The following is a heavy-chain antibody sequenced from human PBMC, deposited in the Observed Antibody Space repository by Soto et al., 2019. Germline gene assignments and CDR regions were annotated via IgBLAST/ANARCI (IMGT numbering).Heavy chain of an antibody. CDR3: ARSGRSPGHCSSTSCYKMGWYWFDP. J-gene: IGHJ5*02. CDR1: GGSFSGYY. V-gene: IGHV4-34*01. CDR2: INHSGST. Sequence: LSLTWAVYGGSFSGYYWSWIRQPPGKGLEWIGEINHSGSTNYNPSLKSRVTISVDTSKNQFSLKLSSVTAADTAVYYCARSGRSPGHCSSTSCYKMGWYWFDPWGQGTLVTVSS. D-gene: IGHD2-2*02.